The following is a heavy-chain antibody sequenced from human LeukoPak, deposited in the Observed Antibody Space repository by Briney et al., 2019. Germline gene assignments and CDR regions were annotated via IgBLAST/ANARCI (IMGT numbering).Heavy chain of an antibody. CDR1: GGSISGYY. J-gene: IGHJ3*02. CDR3: ARDTWGKDAFDI. V-gene: IGHV4-4*07. D-gene: IGHD3-16*01. Sequence: SETLSLTCTVFGGSISGYYWTWIRQPAGKGLEWIGRIHASGSTDYNPSLKSRVTMSVDMSKNHFSLKLSSVTAADTAVFYCARDTWGKDAFDIWGQGTMVTVSS. CDR2: IHASGST.